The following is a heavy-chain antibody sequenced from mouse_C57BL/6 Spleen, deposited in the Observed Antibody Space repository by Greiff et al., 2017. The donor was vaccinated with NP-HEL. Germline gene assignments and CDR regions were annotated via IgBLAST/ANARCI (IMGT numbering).Heavy chain of an antibody. CDR3: ARGVTTVVGYFDV. CDR2: IYPGDGDT. Sequence: VQLVESGPELVKPGASVKISCKASGYAFSSSWMNWVKQRPGKGLEWIGRIYPGDGDTNYNGKFKGKATLTADKSSSTAYMQLSSLTSEDSAVYFCARGVTTVVGYFDVWGTGTTVTVSS. V-gene: IGHV1-82*01. D-gene: IGHD1-1*01. J-gene: IGHJ1*03. CDR1: GYAFSSSW.